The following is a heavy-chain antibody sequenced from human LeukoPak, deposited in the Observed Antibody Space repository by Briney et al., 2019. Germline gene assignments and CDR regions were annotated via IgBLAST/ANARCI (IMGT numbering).Heavy chain of an antibody. CDR2: MNPNSGST. Sequence: ASVKVSCKASGYTFTTYDINWVRQATAQGLELMGWMNPNSGSTGYAQKFQGRVTITRNTSINTAYMELSSLRSEDTAVYYCARAGSSSPFYYYMDVWGKGTTVTVSS. V-gene: IGHV1-8*03. CDR1: GYTFTTYD. J-gene: IGHJ6*03. CDR3: ARAGSSSPFYYYMDV. D-gene: IGHD2-15*01.